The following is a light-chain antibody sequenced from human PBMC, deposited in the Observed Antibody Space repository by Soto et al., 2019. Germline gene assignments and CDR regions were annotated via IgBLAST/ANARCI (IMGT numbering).Light chain of an antibody. CDR1: SSDVGGYNF. CDR2: DVT. V-gene: IGLV2-11*01. Sequence: QSALTQPRSVSGSPGQSVTISCTGTSSDVGGYNFVSWYQQHPGKAPKFMIYDVTKRPSGVPDRFSGSKSGNTASLTISGLQAEDEADYYCCSYVGSYTSYVFGTGTKVNVL. J-gene: IGLJ1*01. CDR3: CSYVGSYTSYV.